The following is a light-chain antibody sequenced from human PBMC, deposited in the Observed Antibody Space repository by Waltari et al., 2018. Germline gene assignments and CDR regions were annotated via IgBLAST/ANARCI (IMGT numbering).Light chain of an antibody. CDR3: SSYAGSGTFI. CDR2: EVS. CDR1: SRDIGYYND. Sequence: GQSVTISCTGTSRDIGYYNDVCWYQQHPGKAPKLMIYEVSKRPSGVSDRFSGSKSGNTASLTISGLQAEDEADYYCSSYAGSGTFIFGAGTRLTVL. J-gene: IGLJ1*01. V-gene: IGLV2-23*02.